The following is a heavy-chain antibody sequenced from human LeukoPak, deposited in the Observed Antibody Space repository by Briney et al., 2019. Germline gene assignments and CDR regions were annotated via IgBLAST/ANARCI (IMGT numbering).Heavy chain of an antibody. Sequence: GGSLRLSCVASGFTLRVNYMTWIRQTPGRGLEWVSVIYSDGTTKYADSAKGRFTISRDNSKSMVYLQMDRLGAEDTAVYYCARCKGGWSDHFYGMDVWGQGTTVTVSS. V-gene: IGHV3-53*01. CDR3: ARCKGGWSDHFYGMDV. CDR1: GFTLRVNY. D-gene: IGHD6-19*01. CDR2: IYSDGTT. J-gene: IGHJ6*02.